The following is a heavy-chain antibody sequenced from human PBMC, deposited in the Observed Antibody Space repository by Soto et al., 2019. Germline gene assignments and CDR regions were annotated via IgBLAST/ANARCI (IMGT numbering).Heavy chain of an antibody. CDR3: ARGRASGSYYLLDY. D-gene: IGHD3-10*01. CDR1: GNTFTSYD. CDR2: INPNSGNI. Sequence: QVKLVKSGAEVKKPGASVKVSCKASGNTFTSYDINWVRQATGHGLEWMGWINPNSGNIGYAQKFQGRVTMTRDTAIRTAYMEVSRLRSDDTAVYYCARGRASGSYYLLDYWGQGTLVTVSS. J-gene: IGHJ4*02. V-gene: IGHV1-8*01.